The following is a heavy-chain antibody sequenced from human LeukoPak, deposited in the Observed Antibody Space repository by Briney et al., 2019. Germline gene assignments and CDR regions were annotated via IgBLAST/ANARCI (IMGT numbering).Heavy chain of an antibody. D-gene: IGHD4-17*01. CDR2: IYYRGCT. CDR3: ARGGDYGDLRYFDY. CDR1: GGSINNYY. Sequence: PAETEGLACTVSGGSINNYYWSWIRQPPGKGLEWIGYIYYRGCTNYNPSLKSRVTFSVDTSKNQFSLKLNSVTAADTAVYYCARGGDYGDLRYFDYWGQGTLLTVPS. J-gene: IGHJ4*02. V-gene: IGHV4-59*01.